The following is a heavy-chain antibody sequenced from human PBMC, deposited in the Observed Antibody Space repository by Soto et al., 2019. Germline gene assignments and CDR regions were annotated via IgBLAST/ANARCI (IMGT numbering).Heavy chain of an antibody. J-gene: IGHJ6*04. D-gene: IGHD4-17*01. CDR3: TKVRGDPV. CDR1: GFTFSNYA. V-gene: IGHV3-23*01. CDR2: ISAGRST. Sequence: EVQVLESGGDLVQPGGSLRLSCAASGFTFSNYAMNWVRQAPGKGPEWVSGISAGRSTYYADSVKGRFTISRDNSKSTLFLQMDSLRAEDTDLYYCTKVRGDPVWGKGTTVTVSS.